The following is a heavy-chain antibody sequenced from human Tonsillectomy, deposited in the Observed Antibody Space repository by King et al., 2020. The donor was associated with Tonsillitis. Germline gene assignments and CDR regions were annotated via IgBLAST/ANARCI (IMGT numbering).Heavy chain of an antibody. CDR2: IIPMFGTP. CDR1: GDTFSNYA. J-gene: IGHJ4*02. Sequence: QLVQSGAEVKKPGSSVKVSCKASGDTFSNYAMNWVRQAPGQGLEWMGGIIPMFGTPNYAQKFQGRVTITADESTSTAYMEVSSLRSEDTAVYYCARAYRTSSSPFDYWGQGTLVTVSS. D-gene: IGHD6-6*01. CDR3: ARAYRTSSSPFDY. V-gene: IGHV1-69*01.